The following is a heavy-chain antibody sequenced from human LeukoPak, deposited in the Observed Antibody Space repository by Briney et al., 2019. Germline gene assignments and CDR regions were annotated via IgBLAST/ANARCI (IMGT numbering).Heavy chain of an antibody. CDR1: GGSFSDYS. J-gene: IGHJ6*03. D-gene: IGHD3-9*01. CDR3: ARVAYRYSINDWSRTGLGAYATKYYYYMDV. CDR2: INHNGGT. V-gene: IGHV4-34*01. Sequence: SETLSLTCAVYGGSFSDYSWTWIRQAPGEGLEWIGEINHNGGTNHHPSLVSRVIMSVDTYKNQFSLKVSSVTAADTAVYYCARVAYRYSINDWSRTGLGAYATKYYYYMDVWGKGTTVTVSS.